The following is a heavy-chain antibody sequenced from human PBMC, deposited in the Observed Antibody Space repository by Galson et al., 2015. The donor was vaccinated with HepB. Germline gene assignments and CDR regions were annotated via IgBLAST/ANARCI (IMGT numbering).Heavy chain of an antibody. CDR2: ISSESTTI. Sequence: SLRLSCAASGFTFSRKSMNWVRQAPGKGLEWVSYISSESTTIYYADSVKGRFTISRDNARNSLYLQMNSPRAEDTAVYYCASETRYQIDYWGQGTLVTVSS. J-gene: IGHJ4*02. CDR1: GFTFSRKS. D-gene: IGHD2-2*01. V-gene: IGHV3-48*01. CDR3: ASETRYQIDY.